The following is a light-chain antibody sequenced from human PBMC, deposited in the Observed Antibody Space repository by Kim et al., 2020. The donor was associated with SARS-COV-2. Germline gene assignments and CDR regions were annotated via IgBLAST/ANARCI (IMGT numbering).Light chain of an antibody. J-gene: IGLJ3*02. CDR2: VGTGGIVG. CDR3: GADHGSGSNFVWV. CDR1: SGYSNYK. V-gene: IGLV9-49*01. Sequence: CTLSSGYSNYKVDWDQQGPGKGPRFVMRVGTGGIVGSKGDGIPDRFSVLGSGLNRYLTIKNIQEEDESDYHCGADHGSGSNFVWVFGGGTQLTVL.